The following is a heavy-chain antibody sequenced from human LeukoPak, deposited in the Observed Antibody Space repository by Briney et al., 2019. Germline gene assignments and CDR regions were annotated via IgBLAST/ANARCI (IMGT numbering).Heavy chain of an antibody. CDR2: IYSGGST. D-gene: IGHD2-21*02. CDR1: EFTVSSNY. CDR3: ARKTATASPFDY. J-gene: IGHJ4*02. V-gene: IGHV3-66*01. Sequence: GGSLRLSRAASEFTVSSNYMSWVRQAPGKGLEWVSVIYSGGSTYYADSVKGRFTISRDKSKSTLYLQMNSLRAEDTAVYYCARKTATASPFDYWGQGTLVTVSS.